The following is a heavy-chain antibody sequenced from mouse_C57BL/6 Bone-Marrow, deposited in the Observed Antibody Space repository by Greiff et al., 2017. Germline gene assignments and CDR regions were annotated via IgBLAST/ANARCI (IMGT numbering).Heavy chain of an antibody. CDR2: LLPGSGST. D-gene: IGHD1-1*01. J-gene: IGHJ3*01. Sequence: QVQLKQSGAELMKPGASVKLSCKATGYTFTGYWIEWVKQRPGHGLEWIGELLPGSGSTNYNEKFKGKATFTADTSSNTAYMQLSSLTTEDSAIYYCARKGYYGSSGFAYWGQGTLVTVSA. CDR1: GYTFTGYW. CDR3: ARKGYYGSSGFAY. V-gene: IGHV1-9*01.